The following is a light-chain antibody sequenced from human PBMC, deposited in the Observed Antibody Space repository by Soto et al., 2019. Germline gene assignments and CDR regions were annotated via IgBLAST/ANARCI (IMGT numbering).Light chain of an antibody. CDR3: QQYNNWPPT. CDR1: QSVSSY. CDR2: DAS. J-gene: IGKJ5*01. Sequence: EIVLTQSPATLSLSPGERATLSCRASQSVSSYLAWYQQKPGQAPRLLIYDASNRATGIPARFSGSGSGTEFTLTISSLQSEDFAVYYCQQYNNWPPTFGQGTQLEIK. V-gene: IGKV3D-15*01.